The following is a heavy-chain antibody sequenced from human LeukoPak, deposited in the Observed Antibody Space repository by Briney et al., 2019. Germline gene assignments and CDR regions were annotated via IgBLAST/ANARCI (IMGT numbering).Heavy chain of an antibody. CDR3: ARGIVVVPAAILGAFDI. D-gene: IGHD2-2*02. V-gene: IGHV4-59*01. J-gene: IGHJ3*02. CDR2: LYYMRGA. Sequence: SETLSLTCTVSGGSISGYYWSWSRQPPGKEVEWIGNLYYMRGAWYKSSLKSRVTTSVDTSRNEFSLKLSSVTAADTAVYYCARGIVVVPAAILGAFDIWGQGTMVTVPS. CDR1: GGSISGYY.